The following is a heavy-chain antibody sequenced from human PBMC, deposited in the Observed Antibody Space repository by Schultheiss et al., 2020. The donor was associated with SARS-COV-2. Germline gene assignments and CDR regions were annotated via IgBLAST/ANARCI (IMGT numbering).Heavy chain of an antibody. CDR3: AKDTLRFLEWLLYGMDV. CDR2: ISYDGSNK. D-gene: IGHD3-3*01. J-gene: IGHJ6*02. Sequence: GGSLRLSCAASGFTFSSYGMHWVRQAPGKGLEWVAVISYDGSNKYYADSVKGRFTISRDNSKNTLYLQMNSLRAEDTAVYYCAKDTLRFLEWLLYGMDVWDQGTTVTVSS. V-gene: IGHV3-30*18. CDR1: GFTFSSYG.